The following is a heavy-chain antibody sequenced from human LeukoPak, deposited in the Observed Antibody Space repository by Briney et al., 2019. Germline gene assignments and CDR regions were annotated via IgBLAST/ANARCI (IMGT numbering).Heavy chain of an antibody. CDR3: ARQREYYESSGYYSFDY. Sequence: ASVKVSCKASGYTFTSYGITWVRQAPGQGLEWMGWISAYNGQTKYAQKFQGRVSMTTDTSTSTAYMDLWNLESDDTAVYYCARQREYYESSGYYSFDYWGQGTLVTVSS. CDR2: ISAYNGQT. V-gene: IGHV1-18*04. D-gene: IGHD3-22*01. CDR1: GYTFTSYG. J-gene: IGHJ4*02.